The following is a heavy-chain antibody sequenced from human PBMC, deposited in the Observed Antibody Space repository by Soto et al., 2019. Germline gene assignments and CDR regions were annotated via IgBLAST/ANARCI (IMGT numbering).Heavy chain of an antibody. J-gene: IGHJ5*01. CDR2: MNPNSGNT. V-gene: IGHV1-8*01. CDR3: AREGSETTSIEA. CDR1: GYTFTSYD. Sequence: QVQLVQSGAEVKKPGASVKVSCKASGYTFTSYDINWVRQATGQGLEWMGWMNPNSGNTGYAQKFQGRVTMATNTSLSTAYMELSSLRCVGTDVYYWAREGSETTSIEAWGQGTPVTVSS. D-gene: IGHD3-10*01.